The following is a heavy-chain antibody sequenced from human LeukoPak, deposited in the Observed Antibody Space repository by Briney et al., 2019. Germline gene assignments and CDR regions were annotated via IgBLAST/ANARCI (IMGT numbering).Heavy chain of an antibody. CDR2: IYSGGST. CDR3: ARYQGGYSSGWYEGFDY. Sequence: GGSLRLSCAASGFTVSSNYMSWVRQAPGKGLEWVSVIYSGGSTYYADSVKGRFTISRDNSKNTLYLQMNSLRAEDTAVYYCARYQGGYSSGWYEGFDYWGQGTLVTVSS. D-gene: IGHD6-19*01. CDR1: GFTVSSNY. J-gene: IGHJ4*02. V-gene: IGHV3-53*01.